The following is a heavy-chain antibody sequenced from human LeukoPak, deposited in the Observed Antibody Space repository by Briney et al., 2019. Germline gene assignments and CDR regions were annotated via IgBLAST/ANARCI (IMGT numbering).Heavy chain of an antibody. V-gene: IGHV1-46*01. CDR1: GYTFTSYF. D-gene: IGHD6-25*01. J-gene: IGHJ4*02. Sequence: ASVKVSCKASGYTFTSYFMHWMRQAPGQGPEWMGIINPRGGSTEYSHKFQGRLTMTSDTSTSTVYMELNSLRSEDTAVYFCARVGVTAATADYWGQGTLVTVSS. CDR3: ARVGVTAATADY. CDR2: INPRGGST.